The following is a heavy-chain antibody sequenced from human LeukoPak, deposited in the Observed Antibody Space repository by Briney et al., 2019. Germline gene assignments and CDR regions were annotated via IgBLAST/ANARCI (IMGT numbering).Heavy chain of an antibody. Sequence: SETLSLTCTVSGGSISSYYWSWIRQPPGKGLEWIGYIYTSGSTNYNPSLKSRVTISVDTSKNQFSLKLTSVTAADTAVYYCAAVPGPYFDYWGQGTLVTVSS. V-gene: IGHV4-4*09. D-gene: IGHD6-19*01. CDR3: AAVPGPYFDY. CDR2: IYTSGST. CDR1: GGSISSYY. J-gene: IGHJ4*02.